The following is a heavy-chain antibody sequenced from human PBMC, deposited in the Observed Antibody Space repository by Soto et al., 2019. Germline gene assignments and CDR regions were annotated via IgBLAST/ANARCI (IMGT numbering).Heavy chain of an antibody. CDR1: GFTFSSYA. J-gene: IGHJ4*02. V-gene: IGHV3-30-3*01. CDR3: ARPYYDSSGYTFGY. D-gene: IGHD3-22*01. Sequence: QVQLVESGGGVVQPGRSLRLSCAASGFTFSSYAMHWVRQAPGKGLEWVAVISYDGSNKYYADPVKGRFTISRDNSKNTLYLQMNSLRAEDTAVYYCARPYYDSSGYTFGYWGQGTLVTVSS. CDR2: ISYDGSNK.